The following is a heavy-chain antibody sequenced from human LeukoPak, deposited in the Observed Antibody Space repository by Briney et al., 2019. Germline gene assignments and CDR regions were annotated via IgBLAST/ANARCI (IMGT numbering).Heavy chain of an antibody. CDR3: ARDLWVYYDSSGYYCFDY. V-gene: IGHV1-2*02. J-gene: IGHJ4*02. D-gene: IGHD3-22*01. Sequence: ASVKVSCKASGYTFTGYYMHWVRQAPGQGLEWMGWINPNSGGTNYAQKFQGRVTMTRDTSISTAYMELSRLRSDDTAVYYCARDLWVYYDSSGYYCFDYWGQGTLVTVSS. CDR1: GYTFTGYY. CDR2: INPNSGGT.